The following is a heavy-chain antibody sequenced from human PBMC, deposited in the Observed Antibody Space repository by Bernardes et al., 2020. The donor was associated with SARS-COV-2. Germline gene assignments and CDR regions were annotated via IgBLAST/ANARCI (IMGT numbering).Heavy chain of an antibody. CDR3: EVTTRSRSFDY. CDR2: IKQDGSVR. V-gene: IGHV3-7*02. CDR1: GFAFSSYY. Sequence: GGSLRLSCAASGFAFSSYYMFWVRQAPGKGLEWVASIKQDGSVRNYVDSVRGRFTISRDNAKNSVYLQMNNLRVEDTAVYFCEVTTRSRSFDYWGQVTLLTVSS. J-gene: IGHJ4*02. D-gene: IGHD3-3*01.